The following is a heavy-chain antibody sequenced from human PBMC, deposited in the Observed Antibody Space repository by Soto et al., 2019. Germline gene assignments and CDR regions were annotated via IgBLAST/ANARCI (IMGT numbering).Heavy chain of an antibody. CDR1: GGTFSSYA. CDR2: IIPIFGTA. D-gene: IGHD2-8*01. Sequence: AASVKVSCKASGGTFSSYAISWVRQAPGQGLEWMGGIIPIFGTANYAQKFQGRVTITADESTSTAYMELSSLRSEDTAVYYCARGAGLHDCTNGVCYRYYYYGMDVWGQGTTVTVSS. J-gene: IGHJ6*02. CDR3: ARGAGLHDCTNGVCYRYYYYGMDV. V-gene: IGHV1-69*13.